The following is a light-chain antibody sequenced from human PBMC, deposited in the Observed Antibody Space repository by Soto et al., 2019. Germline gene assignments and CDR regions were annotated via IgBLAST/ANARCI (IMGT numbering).Light chain of an antibody. Sequence: EIVLTQSPGTLSLSPGERATLSCMASQSVSSSYLAWYQQKAGKAPRLLIYGASSRATGIPERFRGSGSGTEFTLTISSLAPEDFEVYYCQQRSSSPTTFGQGTRLEIK. CDR1: QSVSSSY. CDR2: GAS. J-gene: IGKJ5*01. V-gene: IGKV3D-20*02. CDR3: QQRSSSPTT.